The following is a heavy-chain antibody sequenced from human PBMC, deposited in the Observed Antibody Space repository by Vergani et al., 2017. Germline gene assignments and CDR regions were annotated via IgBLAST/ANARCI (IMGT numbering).Heavy chain of an antibody. Sequence: QVQLVQSGAEVKKPGSSVKVSCKASGGTFSSYTISWVRQAPGQGLEWMGRIIPILGIANYAQKFKGRVTITADKSTSTAYMELSSLRSEDTAVYYCVTSELAYCGGDCYSYFDYWGQGTLVTVSS. D-gene: IGHD2-21*02. J-gene: IGHJ4*02. CDR3: VTSELAYCGGDCYSYFDY. V-gene: IGHV1-69*02. CDR2: IIPILGIA. CDR1: GGTFSSYT.